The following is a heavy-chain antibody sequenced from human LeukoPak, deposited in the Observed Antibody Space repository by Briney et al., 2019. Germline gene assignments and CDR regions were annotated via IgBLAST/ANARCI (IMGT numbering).Heavy chain of an antibody. J-gene: IGHJ5*02. CDR2: IIPIFGTA. V-gene: IGHV1-69*06. Sequence: GASVKVSCKASGGTFSSYAISWVRQAPEQGLEWMGGIIPIFGTANYAQKFQGRVTITADKSTSTAYMELSSLRSEDTAVYYCASSGYGSGSYNWFDPWGQGTLVTVSP. D-gene: IGHD3-10*01. CDR1: GGTFSSYA. CDR3: ASSGYGSGSYNWFDP.